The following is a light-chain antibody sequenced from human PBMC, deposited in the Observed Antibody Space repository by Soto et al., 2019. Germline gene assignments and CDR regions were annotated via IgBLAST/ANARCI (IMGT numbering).Light chain of an antibody. CDR3: QEYGSSPKT. V-gene: IGKV3-20*01. CDR1: QSVSSNY. J-gene: IGKJ1*01. Sequence: EIVLTQSPGTLSLSPGERATLSCRASQSVSSNYLAWYQQKRGQAPRLLIYGPSSKATGIPDRFSGSGSGTDFPLTISRLQPEDFAVYYCQEYGSSPKTFGQGTKVEVK. CDR2: GPS.